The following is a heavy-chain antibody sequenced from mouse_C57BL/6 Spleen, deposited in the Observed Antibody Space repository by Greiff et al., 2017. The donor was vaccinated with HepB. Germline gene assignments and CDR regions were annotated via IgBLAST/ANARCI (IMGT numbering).Heavy chain of an antibody. D-gene: IGHD4-1*01. J-gene: IGHJ4*01. Sequence: QVHVKQSGAELVKPGASVKLSCKAFGYTFTSYWMQWVKQRPGQGLEWIGEIDPSDSYTNYNQKFKGKATLTVDTSSSTAYMQLSSLTSEDSAVYYCARKLGRRYAMDYWGQGTSVTVSS. CDR3: ARKLGRRYAMDY. CDR2: IDPSDSYT. V-gene: IGHV1-50*01. CDR1: GYTFTSYW.